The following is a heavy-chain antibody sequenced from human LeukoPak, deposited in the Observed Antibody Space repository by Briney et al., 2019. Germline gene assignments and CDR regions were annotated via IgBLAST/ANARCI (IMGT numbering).Heavy chain of an antibody. CDR1: GYTFTGYY. J-gene: IGHJ5*02. CDR3: ASSFGYSSSRSRFDP. V-gene: IGHV1-2*02. Sequence: ASVKVSCKASGYTFTGYYMHWVRQAPGQGLEWMGWINPNSGGTNYAQKFQGRVTMTRDTSISTAYMELSRLRSDDTAVYYCASSFGYSSSRSRFDPWGQGTLVTVSS. D-gene: IGHD6-13*01. CDR2: INPNSGGT.